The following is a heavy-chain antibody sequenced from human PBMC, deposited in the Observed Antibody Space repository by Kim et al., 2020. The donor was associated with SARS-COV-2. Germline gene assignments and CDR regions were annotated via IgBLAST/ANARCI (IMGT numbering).Heavy chain of an antibody. CDR2: IWYDGSNE. D-gene: IGHD4-17*01. V-gene: IGHV3-33*01. CDR1: DFVFSSYG. Sequence: GGSLRLSCETSDFVFSSYGMHWVRQAPGKGLEWVAVIWYDGSNEFYADSVKGRFTISRDNSRNTLYLQMDSLRAEDTAVYYCGRDRRYGGNSRVVHWGQG. CDR3: GRDRRYGGNSRVVH. J-gene: IGHJ1*01.